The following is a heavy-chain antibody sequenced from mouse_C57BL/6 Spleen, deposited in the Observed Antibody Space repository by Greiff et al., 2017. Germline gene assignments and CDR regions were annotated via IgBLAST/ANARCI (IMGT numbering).Heavy chain of an antibody. CDR1: GFTFSDYY. CDR3: ASFITTVVATDYAMDY. CDR2: ISNGGGST. D-gene: IGHD1-1*01. J-gene: IGHJ4*01. V-gene: IGHV5-12*01. Sequence: DVMLVESGGGLVQPGGSLKLSCAASGFTFSDYYMYWVRQTPEKRLEWVAYISNGGGSTYYPDTVKGRFTISRDNAKNTLYLQMSRLKSEDTAMYYCASFITTVVATDYAMDYWGQGTSVTVSS.